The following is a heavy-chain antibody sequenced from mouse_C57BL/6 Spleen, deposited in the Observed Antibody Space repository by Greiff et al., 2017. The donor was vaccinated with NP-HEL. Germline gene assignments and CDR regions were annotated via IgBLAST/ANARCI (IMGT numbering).Heavy chain of an antibody. CDR2: INPNNGGT. D-gene: IGHD2-3*01. J-gene: IGHJ4*01. CDR3: ARKGLLPYYAMDY. V-gene: IGHV1-26*01. CDR1: GYTFTDYY. Sequence: EVQLQQSGPELVKPGASVKISCKASGYTFTDYYMNWVKQSHGKSLEWIGDINPNNGGTSYNQKFKGKATLTVDKSSSTAYMELRSLTSEDSAVYYCARKGLLPYYAMDYWGQGTSVTVSS.